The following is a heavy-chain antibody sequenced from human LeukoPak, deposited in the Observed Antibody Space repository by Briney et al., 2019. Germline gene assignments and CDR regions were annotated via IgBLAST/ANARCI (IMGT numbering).Heavy chain of an antibody. CDR2: MYDSVST. Sequence: SETLSLTCTVSGGSISSYYWCWIGQPPRTGLEWIGYMYDSVSTNYNPSLKSRVTISVDTSNNQFSLKLSSVTAADTAVYYCASLYSGSYDTGSFDDFDYWGQGTLVTVSS. V-gene: IGHV4-59*01. CDR1: GGSISSYY. J-gene: IGHJ4*02. CDR3: ASLYSGSYDTGSFDDFDY. D-gene: IGHD1-26*01.